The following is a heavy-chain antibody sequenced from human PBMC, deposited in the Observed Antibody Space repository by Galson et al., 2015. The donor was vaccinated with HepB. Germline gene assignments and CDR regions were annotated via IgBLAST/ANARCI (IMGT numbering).Heavy chain of an antibody. J-gene: IGHJ4*02. V-gene: IGHV1-69*13. CDR2: IIPIFGTA. CDR1: GGTFSSYA. CDR3: ARVPQGAFYDFWSGYPFDY. Sequence: SVKVSCKASGGTFSSYAISWVRQAPGQGLEWVGGIIPIFGTANYAQKFQGRVTITADESTSTAYMELSSLRSEDTAVYYCARVPQGAFYDFWSGYPFDYWGQGTLVTVSS. D-gene: IGHD3-3*01.